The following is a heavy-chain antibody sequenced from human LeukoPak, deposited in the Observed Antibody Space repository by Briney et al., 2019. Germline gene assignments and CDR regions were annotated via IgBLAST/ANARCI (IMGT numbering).Heavy chain of an antibody. CDR1: GYTFTSYD. CDR3: ARDVRDIVVVPAAGDGMDV. Sequence: GASVKVSCKASGYTFTSYDINWVRQATGQGLEWMGWMNPNSGNTGYAQKFQGRVTMTRNTSISTAYMELSSLRSEDTAVYYCARDVRDIVVVPAAGDGMDVWGQGTTVTVSS. D-gene: IGHD2-2*01. CDR2: MNPNSGNT. V-gene: IGHV1-8*01. J-gene: IGHJ6*02.